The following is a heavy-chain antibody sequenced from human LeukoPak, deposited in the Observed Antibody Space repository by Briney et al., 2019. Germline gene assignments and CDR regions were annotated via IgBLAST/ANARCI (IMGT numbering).Heavy chain of an antibody. CDR3: ARDTYYDFWSGYRRGSNFDY. J-gene: IGHJ4*02. Sequence: GGSLRLSCAASGFTFSDYYMSWIRQAPGKGLEWVSYISSSANTIYYADSVKGRFTISRDNAKNSLYLQMNSLRAEDTAVYYCARDTYYDFWSGYRRGSNFDYWGQGTLVTVSS. CDR1: GFTFSDYY. V-gene: IGHV3-11*01. D-gene: IGHD3-3*01. CDR2: ISSSANTI.